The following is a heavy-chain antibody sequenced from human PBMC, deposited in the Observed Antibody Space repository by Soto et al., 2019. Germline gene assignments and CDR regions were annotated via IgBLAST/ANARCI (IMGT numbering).Heavy chain of an antibody. CDR2: IWYDGSNK. CDR3: ARDGEKGAPYYYYYGMDV. D-gene: IGHD3-3*01. Sequence: GGSLRLSCAASGFTFSSYGMHWVRQAPGKGLEWVAVIWYDGSNKYYADSVNGRFTISRDNSKNTLYLQMNSLRAEDTAVYYCARDGEKGAPYYYYYGMDVWGQGTTVTVSS. CDR1: GFTFSSYG. V-gene: IGHV3-33*01. J-gene: IGHJ6*02.